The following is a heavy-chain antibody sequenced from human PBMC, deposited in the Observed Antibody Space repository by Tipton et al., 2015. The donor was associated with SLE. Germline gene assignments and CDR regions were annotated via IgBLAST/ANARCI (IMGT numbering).Heavy chain of an antibody. V-gene: IGHV4-61*02. J-gene: IGHJ6*03. Sequence: TLSLTCTVSGGSISVPSYYWSWIRQPAGKGLEWIGRVYGTGSTNYNPSLKSRVTISIDTSKNDFSLKMSSVTADDTAVYYCARDNPGSRSWPSHNSYYMDVWGKGTTVTVSS. CDR1: GGSISVPSYY. CDR2: VYGTGST. D-gene: IGHD6-19*01. CDR3: ARDNPGSRSWPSHNSYYMDV.